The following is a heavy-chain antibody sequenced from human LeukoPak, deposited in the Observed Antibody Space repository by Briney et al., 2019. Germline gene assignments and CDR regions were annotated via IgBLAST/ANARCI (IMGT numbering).Heavy chain of an antibody. CDR3: ARDTWPTTVTPLGSDY. CDR2: INPNSGGT. J-gene: IGHJ4*02. V-gene: IGHV1-2*02. D-gene: IGHD4-17*01. CDR1: GYTFTGYY. Sequence: ASVKVSCKASGYTFTGYYMHWVRPAPGQGLEWMGWINPNSGGTNYAQKFQGRVTMTRDTSISTAYMELSRLRSDDTAVYYCARDTWPTTVTPLGSDYWGQGTLVTVSS.